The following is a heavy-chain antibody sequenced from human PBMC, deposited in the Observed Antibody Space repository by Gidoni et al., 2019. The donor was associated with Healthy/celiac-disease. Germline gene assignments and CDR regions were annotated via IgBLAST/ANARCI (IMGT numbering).Heavy chain of an antibody. Sequence: EVQLVESGGGLVKPGGSLRLSCAASGFTFSNAWMSWVRQAPGKGLEWVGRIKSKTDGGTTDYAAPVKGRFTISRDDSKNTLYLQMNSLKTEDTAVYYCTTDILTGSSSYYYYGMDVWGQGTTVTVSS. CDR1: GFTFSNAW. V-gene: IGHV3-15*01. D-gene: IGHD3-9*01. J-gene: IGHJ6*02. CDR2: IKSKTDGGTT. CDR3: TTDILTGSSSYYYYGMDV.